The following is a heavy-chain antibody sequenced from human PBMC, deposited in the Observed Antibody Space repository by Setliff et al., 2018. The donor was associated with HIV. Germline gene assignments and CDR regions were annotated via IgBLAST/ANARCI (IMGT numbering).Heavy chain of an antibody. D-gene: IGHD3-16*01. Sequence: PGGSLRLSCAASGFTFHYYAMHWVRQAPGKGLEWVAVIWHDGSNQYYADSVKGRFTISRDNSRNTQYLQMNSLSVEDTAVYYCVKNLYTEMWGEIFDSWGRGTLVTVSS. V-gene: IGHV3-33*08. CDR2: IWHDGSNQ. CDR1: GFTFHYYA. J-gene: IGHJ4*02. CDR3: VKNLYTEMWGEIFDS.